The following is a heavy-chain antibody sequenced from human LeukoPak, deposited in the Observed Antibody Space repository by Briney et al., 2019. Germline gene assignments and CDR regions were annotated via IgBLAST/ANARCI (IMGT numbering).Heavy chain of an antibody. CDR3: AAVGWEYSSSPLPMDV. CDR2: IVVGSGNT. CDR1: GFTFPSSG. Sequence: SVKVSCKASGFTFPSSGVQWVRQARGQRLEWIGWIVVGSGNTNYAQKFQERVTITRDMSISTAYMELSSLRSEDTAVYYCAAVGWEYSSSPLPMDVWGQGTTVTVSS. J-gene: IGHJ6*02. D-gene: IGHD6-6*01. V-gene: IGHV1-58*01.